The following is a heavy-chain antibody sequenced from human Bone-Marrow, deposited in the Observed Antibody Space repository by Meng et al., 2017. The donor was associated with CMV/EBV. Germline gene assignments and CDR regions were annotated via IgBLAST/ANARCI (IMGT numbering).Heavy chain of an antibody. CDR3: GKAPSLRSLDWYGPDFDY. D-gene: IGHD3-3*01. CDR1: GFTFTSSA. CDR2: IRGSGGST. V-gene: IGHV3-23*01. J-gene: IGHJ4*02. Sequence: GGSLRLSCAASGFTFTSSAMSWVRQAPGEGLEWVSTIRGSGGSTYYADSVKGRFTISRENSKNTLYLQMNSLIAEDTAIYYCGKAPSLRSLDWYGPDFDYWGQGTLVTVSS.